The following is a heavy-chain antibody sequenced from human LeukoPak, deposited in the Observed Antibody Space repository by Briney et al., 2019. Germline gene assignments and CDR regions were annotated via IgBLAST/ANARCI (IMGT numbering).Heavy chain of an antibody. Sequence: SETLSLTCTVSGGSISSSSYYWGWIRQPPGKGLEWIGSIYYSGSTYYNPSLKSRVTISVDTSKNQFSLKLSSVTAADTAVYYCAREGSGGSSDYWGQGTLVTVSS. D-gene: IGHD2-15*01. CDR2: IYYSGST. J-gene: IGHJ4*02. CDR3: AREGSGGSSDY. CDR1: GGSISSSSYY. V-gene: IGHV4-39*07.